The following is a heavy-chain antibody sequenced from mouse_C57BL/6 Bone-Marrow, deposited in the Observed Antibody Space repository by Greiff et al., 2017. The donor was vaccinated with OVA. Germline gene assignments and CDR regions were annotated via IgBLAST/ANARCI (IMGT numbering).Heavy chain of an antibody. D-gene: IGHD2-3*01. CDR1: GYTFTSYW. CDR3: ARSDGYFSYWYFDV. Sequence: VQLQQSGAELVRPGTSVKLSCKASGYTFTSYWMHWVKQRPGQGLEWIGVIDPSDSYTNYNQKFKGKATLTVDTSSSTAYMQLSSLTSEDSAVYYCARSDGYFSYWYFDVWGTGTTVTVSS. V-gene: IGHV1-59*01. J-gene: IGHJ1*03. CDR2: IDPSDSYT.